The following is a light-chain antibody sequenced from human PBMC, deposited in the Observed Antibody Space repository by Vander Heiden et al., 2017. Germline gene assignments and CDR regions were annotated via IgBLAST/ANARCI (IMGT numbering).Light chain of an antibody. CDR1: SSNIGSNT. J-gene: IGLJ2*01. Sequence: QSVLTQPPSASGNPGQRVTIACSGVSSNIGSNTVNWYRQLPGTAPKLLIYSDNQRPSGVPDRFSGSKSGTSAALAISGLQSEDEADYFCVAWDDSLDGVVFGGGTKLTVL. V-gene: IGLV1-44*01. CDR3: VAWDDSLDGVV. CDR2: SDN.